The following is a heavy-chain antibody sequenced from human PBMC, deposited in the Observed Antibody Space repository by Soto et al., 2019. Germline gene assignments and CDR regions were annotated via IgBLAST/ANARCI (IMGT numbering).Heavy chain of an antibody. Sequence: GVLKLSCAASGFTFSSYAMDWVRQAPGKGLEWVSAISGSGGSTYYADSVKGRFTISRDSSKNTLYLQMNSLRAEDTTVYYCAKGNSWSPALVLDIWGQGTMVTVSS. CDR1: GFTFSSYA. D-gene: IGHD1-7*01. CDR2: ISGSGGST. V-gene: IGHV3-23*01. J-gene: IGHJ3*02. CDR3: AKGNSWSPALVLDI.